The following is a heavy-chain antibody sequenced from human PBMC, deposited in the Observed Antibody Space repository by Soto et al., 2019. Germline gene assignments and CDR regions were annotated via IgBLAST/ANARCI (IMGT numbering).Heavy chain of an antibody. CDR3: ARHNRSSRRWLSGRFDY. D-gene: IGHD6-19*01. CDR2: IYYSGST. J-gene: IGHJ4*02. V-gene: IGHV4-39*01. CDR1: GGSISSSSYY. Sequence: SETLSLTCTVSGGSISSSSYYWGWIRQPPGKGLEWIGSIYYSGSTYYNPSLKSRVTISVDTSKNQFSLKLSSVTAADTAVYYCARHNRSSRRWLSGRFDYWGQGTLVTVSS.